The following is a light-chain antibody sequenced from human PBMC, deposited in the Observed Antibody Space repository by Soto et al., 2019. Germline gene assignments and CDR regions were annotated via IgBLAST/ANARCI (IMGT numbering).Light chain of an antibody. J-gene: IGLJ1*01. Sequence: QAVVTQPPSVSGAPGQRVTISCTGSSSNIGAGYDVHWYQQLPGTAPKLLIYNNNLRPSGVPDRFSGSKSDTSASLAISGLRSEDEADYYCAAWDDSLSGYVFGTGTKLTVL. V-gene: IGLV1-47*02. CDR3: AAWDDSLSGYV. CDR2: NNN. CDR1: SSNIGAGYD.